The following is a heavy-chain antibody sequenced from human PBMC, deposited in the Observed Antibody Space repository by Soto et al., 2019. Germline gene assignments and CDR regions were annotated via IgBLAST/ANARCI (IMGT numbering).Heavy chain of an antibody. Sequence: QVQLVQSGAEPKKPGASVTVSCKASGYTFTGHDLHWVRQAPGQGLEWMGWIKANGGATKYARKFEGRVTITSDTATTTAELELTSLRSGDTGVYFCARVGSYSDGSTYPSWGQGTLVTVSA. CDR3: ARVGSYSDGSTYPS. CDR2: IKANGGAT. CDR1: GYTFTGHD. V-gene: IGHV1-2*02. D-gene: IGHD2-21*01. J-gene: IGHJ4*02.